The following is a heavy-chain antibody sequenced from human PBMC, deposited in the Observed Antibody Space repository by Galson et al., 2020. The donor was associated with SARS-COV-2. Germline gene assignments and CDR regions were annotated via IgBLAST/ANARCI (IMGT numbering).Heavy chain of an antibody. J-gene: IGHJ4*02. CDR1: GFTFSSYP. D-gene: IGHD3-22*01. CDR3: VKGYYDSGG. V-gene: IGHV3-64D*08. CDR2: IRSNGGST. Sequence: TGGSLRLPCSASGFTFSSYPMHWVRQAPGKGLEYVSPIRSNGGSTYDADSVKGRFTISRYNSKNTLYLQMSSLRAEDTAVYYCVKGYYDSGGWGKGTLVTVSS.